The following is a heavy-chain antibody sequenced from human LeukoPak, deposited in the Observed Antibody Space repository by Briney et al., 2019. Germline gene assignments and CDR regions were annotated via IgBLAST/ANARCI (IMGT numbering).Heavy chain of an antibody. D-gene: IGHD6-19*01. CDR3: ARRLEDYFDY. CDR2: ISYDGSNK. CDR1: GFSFSGFG. Sequence: GGSLRLSCAASGFSFSGFGMHWVRQAPGKGLEWVAVISYDGSNKYYTDSVQGRFTISRDNSKNTLYLQMNSLRAEDTALYYCARRLEDYFDYWGQGTLVTVSS. V-gene: IGHV3-30*03. J-gene: IGHJ4*02.